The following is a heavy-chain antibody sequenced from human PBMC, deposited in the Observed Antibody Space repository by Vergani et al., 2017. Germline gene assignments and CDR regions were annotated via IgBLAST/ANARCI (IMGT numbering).Heavy chain of an antibody. CDR2: IYPGDSDT. CDR1: GYSFTSYW. CDR3: ARLVRTDQLNPLSVPGLDY. J-gene: IGHJ4*02. Sequence: EVQLVQSGAEVKKPGESLKISCKGSGYSFTSYWIGWVRQLPGKGLEWMGIIYPGDSDTRYSPSFQGQVTISADKSISTAYLQWSSLKTSDTAMYYCARLVRTDQLNPLSVPGLDYWGQGTLVTVSS. D-gene: IGHD1-14*01. V-gene: IGHV5-51*03.